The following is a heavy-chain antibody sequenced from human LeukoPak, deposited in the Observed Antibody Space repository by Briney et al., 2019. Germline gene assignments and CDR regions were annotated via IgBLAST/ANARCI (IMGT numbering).Heavy chain of an antibody. V-gene: IGHV1-2*02. CDR2: INPNSGGT. D-gene: IGHD3-9*01. Sequence: EASVKVSCKASGYTFTGYYMHWVRQAPGQGLEWMGWINPNSGGTNYAQKFQGRVTMTRDTSISTAYMELSRLRSDDTAVYYCARDGGGLNDIHADCWGQGTLVTVSS. J-gene: IGHJ4*02. CDR1: GYTFTGYY. CDR3: ARDGGGLNDIHADC.